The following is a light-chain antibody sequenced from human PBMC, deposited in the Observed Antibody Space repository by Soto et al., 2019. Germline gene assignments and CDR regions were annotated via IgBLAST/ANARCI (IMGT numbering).Light chain of an antibody. V-gene: IGKV1-5*03. J-gene: IGKJ1*01. CDR2: KAS. Sequence: DIQITQSPSTLSGSVGDRVTITCRASQTISSRLAWYQQKPGKAPKLLIYKASTLKSGVPSRFSGSGSGTEFTRTISSLQPDDFETYYCRHYNSYSEAFGQGTKVDIK. CDR1: QTISSR. CDR3: RHYNSYSEA.